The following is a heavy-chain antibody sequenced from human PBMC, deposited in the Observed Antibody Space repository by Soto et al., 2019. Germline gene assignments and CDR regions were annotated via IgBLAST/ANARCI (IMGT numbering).Heavy chain of an antibody. CDR3: ARGRWELRYFDY. CDR1: GYTFTSYA. Sequence: VQLVQSGAEVKKPGASVKVSCKASGYTFTSYAMHWVRQAPGQRLEWMGWINAGNGNTKYSQKFQGRVTITRDTSASTAYMELSSLRSEDTAVYYCARGRWELRYFDYWGQGTLVTVSS. CDR2: INAGNGNT. V-gene: IGHV1-3*01. J-gene: IGHJ4*02. D-gene: IGHD1-26*01.